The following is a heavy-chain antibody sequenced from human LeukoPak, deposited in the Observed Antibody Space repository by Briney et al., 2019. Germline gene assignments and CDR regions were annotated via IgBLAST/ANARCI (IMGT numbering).Heavy chain of an antibody. D-gene: IGHD3-16*02. V-gene: IGHV3-21*06. CDR3: ARVSAGVIGMKDVFDI. CDR1: GFTFSRYS. Sequence: GGSLRLSCAASGFTFSRYSMNWVRQAPGKGLEWVASISCISSYIYYADSVKGRFTISRHNAKNSLYLQMNSLRAEDTAVYYCARVSAGVIGMKDVFDIWGERTMVTVSS. J-gene: IGHJ3*02. CDR2: ISCISSYI.